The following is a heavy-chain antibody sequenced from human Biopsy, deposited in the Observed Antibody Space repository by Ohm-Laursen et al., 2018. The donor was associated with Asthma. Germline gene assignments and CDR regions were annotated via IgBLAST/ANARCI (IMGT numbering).Heavy chain of an antibody. D-gene: IGHD3-3*01. V-gene: IGHV3-30*18. CDR3: AKERYYDFWSGYPI. CDR2: MSFDGRQT. Sequence: SLRLSCTAAGFSLNSYGMHWVRQAPGKGLEWVAVMSFDGRQTYYADSVKGRFTISRDNSKNTLYLQMNSLRAEDTAVYYCAKERYYDFWSGYPIWGQGTMVTVSS. J-gene: IGHJ3*02. CDR1: GFSLNSYG.